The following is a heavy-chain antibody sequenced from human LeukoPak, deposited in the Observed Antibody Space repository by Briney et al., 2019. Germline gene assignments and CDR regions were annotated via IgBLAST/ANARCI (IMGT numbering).Heavy chain of an antibody. J-gene: IGHJ4*02. V-gene: IGHV4-34*01. CDR3: AKVVTSILATEGYYFDY. D-gene: IGHD2-21*02. CDR1: GRSFTGYY. Sequence: PSETLSLSCAVYGRSFTGYYWSWIRQPPGKGLEWIGEINHSGSTNYNPSLKSRVTISIDTSKNQFSLKLSSVTAADTAVYYCAKVVTSILATEGYYFDYWGQGTLVTVSS. CDR2: INHSGST.